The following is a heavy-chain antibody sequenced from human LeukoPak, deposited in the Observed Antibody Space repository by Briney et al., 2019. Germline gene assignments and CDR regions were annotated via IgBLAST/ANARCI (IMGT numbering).Heavy chain of an antibody. J-gene: IGHJ4*02. Sequence: GGSLRLSCAASGFTFSSYWMSWVRQAPGKGLQWVANINQDGSEKYYVDSVKGRFTISRDNAKNSLYLQMKSLRSEDTAVYYCARYGALDYWGQGTLVTVSS. CDR1: GFTFSSYW. D-gene: IGHD4-17*01. CDR3: ARYGALDY. CDR2: INQDGSEK. V-gene: IGHV3-7*04.